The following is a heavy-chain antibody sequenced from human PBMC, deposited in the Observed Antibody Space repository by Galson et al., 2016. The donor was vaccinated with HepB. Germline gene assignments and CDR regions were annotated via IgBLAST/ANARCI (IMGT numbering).Heavy chain of an antibody. CDR3: ARDPNGDYFGAFDC. V-gene: IGHV3-23*01. D-gene: IGHD4-17*01. CDR2: VTGSGSWT. Sequence: SLRLSCAASGFTFSTYAMTWVRQAPGKGLEWVSSVTGSGSWTYYADSVKGRLTISRDNSKNTLYLQMNSLRAEDTAVYYCARDPNGDYFGAFDCWGQGTMVTVSS. J-gene: IGHJ3*01. CDR1: GFTFSTYA.